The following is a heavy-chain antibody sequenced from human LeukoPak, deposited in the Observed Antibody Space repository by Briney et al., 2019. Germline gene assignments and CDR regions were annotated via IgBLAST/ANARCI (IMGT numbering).Heavy chain of an antibody. CDR1: GFTFSSYS. D-gene: IGHD3-3*01. J-gene: IGHJ4*02. V-gene: IGHV3-48*02. CDR3: ARGMRGYANFDY. Sequence: GGSLRLSCTASGFTFSSYSISWVRQAPGKGLEWISYITSGSSSIFYADSVKGRFTISRDNAKNSLYLQMNSLRDEDTAVYYCARGMRGYANFDYWGQGTLVTVSS. CDR2: ITSGSSSI.